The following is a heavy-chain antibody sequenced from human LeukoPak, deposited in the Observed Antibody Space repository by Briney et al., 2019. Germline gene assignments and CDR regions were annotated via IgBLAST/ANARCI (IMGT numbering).Heavy chain of an antibody. CDR1: GFTLSRYG. V-gene: IGHV3-33*01. CDR2: IWYDGSYK. D-gene: IGHD2-2*01. Sequence: PGRSLRLSCVASGFTLSRYGMHWVRQAPGKGLEWVAVIWYDGSYKYYADSVKGRFTISRDNPKNTLYLQMNSLRAEDTAVYYCARLVRCSSTSCRPVGFDYWGQGTLVTVSS. CDR3: ARLVRCSSTSCRPVGFDY. J-gene: IGHJ4*02.